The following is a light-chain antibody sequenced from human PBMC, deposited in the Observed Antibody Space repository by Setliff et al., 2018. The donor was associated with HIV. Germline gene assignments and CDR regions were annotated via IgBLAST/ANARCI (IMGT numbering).Light chain of an antibody. V-gene: IGLV2-11*01. CDR2: DVT. Sequence: QSVLTQPRSVSGSPGQSVTVSCTGSSSDVGGYNYVSWYQQHPRKAPKLILYDVTKRPSGVPDRFSGSKSGDTASLTISGLQSEDEADYYCCSYAGTYSYVFGTGTKVTVL. CDR3: CSYAGTYSYV. CDR1: SSDVGGYNY. J-gene: IGLJ1*01.